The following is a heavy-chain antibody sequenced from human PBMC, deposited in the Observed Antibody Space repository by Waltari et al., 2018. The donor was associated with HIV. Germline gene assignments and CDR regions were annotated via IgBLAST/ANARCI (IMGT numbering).Heavy chain of an antibody. V-gene: IGHV3-74*01. CDR1: GFSVRKHW. CDR3: ARASHYIEFSTFDGDYYFDV. D-gene: IGHD2-15*01. CDR2: LNSDGSSR. Sequence: VQLVESGGGSIKTGGSLRLSCTASGFSVRKHWTDWVRHGPGKGLVWVARLNSDGSSRNYADAVKGRFVISRDNARNTVYLQLNSLRVEDTAMYFCARASHYIEFSTFDGDYYFDVWGRGTRVAVSS. J-gene: IGHJ4*02.